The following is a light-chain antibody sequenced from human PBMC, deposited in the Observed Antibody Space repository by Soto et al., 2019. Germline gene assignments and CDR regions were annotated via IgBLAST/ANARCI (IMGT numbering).Light chain of an antibody. CDR3: SSYAGSNTVV. J-gene: IGLJ2*01. Sequence: QSALTQPASVSGSPGQSITISCTGTSSDVGSYNLVSWYQQHPGKAPKLMIYEGSKRPSGVSNRFSGSKSGNTASLTISGLQAEDEAEYYCSSYAGSNTVVFGGGTKLTVL. CDR2: EGS. CDR1: SSDVGSYNL. V-gene: IGLV2-23*01.